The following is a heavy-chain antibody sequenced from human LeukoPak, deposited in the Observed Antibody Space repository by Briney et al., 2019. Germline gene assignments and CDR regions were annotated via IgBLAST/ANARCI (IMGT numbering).Heavy chain of an antibody. D-gene: IGHD2-15*01. V-gene: IGHV3-72*01. CDR3: ARRPDCSGGNCFVDY. J-gene: IGHJ4*02. Sequence: GGSLRLSCAASGFAFNNYGMNWVRQAPGKGLEWVGRSGNKGYSYTTQYAASVKGRFTISRDNSKNSLYLQMNSLKTEDTAFYYCARRPDCSGGNCFVDYWGQGTLVTVSS. CDR1: GFAFNNYG. CDR2: SGNKGYSYTT.